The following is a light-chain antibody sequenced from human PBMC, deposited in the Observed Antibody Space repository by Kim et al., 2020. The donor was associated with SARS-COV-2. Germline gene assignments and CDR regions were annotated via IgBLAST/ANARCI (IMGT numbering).Light chain of an antibody. V-gene: IGLV6-57*03. Sequence: RTVPVSCTRTGGSIATNYVPWYQLRPGSAPTIVIYEDHQRPSGVPERFSGSIDPSSNSASLTISGLETEDEADYYCQSYDATIRVFGGGTKVTVL. CDR2: EDH. J-gene: IGLJ3*02. CDR1: GGSIATNY. CDR3: QSYDATIRV.